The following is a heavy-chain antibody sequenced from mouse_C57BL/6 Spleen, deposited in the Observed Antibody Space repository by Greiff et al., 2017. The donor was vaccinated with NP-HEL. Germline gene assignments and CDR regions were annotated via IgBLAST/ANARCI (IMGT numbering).Heavy chain of an antibody. J-gene: IGHJ2*01. D-gene: IGHD3-3*01. CDR3: ARGRGLDY. CDR2: IYPGDGDT. V-gene: IGHV1-82*01. Sequence: VQLQQSGPELVKPGASVKISCKASGYAFSSSWMNWVKQRPGKGLEWIGRIYPGDGDTNYNGKFTGKATLTADKSSSTAYMQLSSLTSEDSAVYFCARGRGLDYWGQGTTRTVSS. CDR1: GYAFSSSW.